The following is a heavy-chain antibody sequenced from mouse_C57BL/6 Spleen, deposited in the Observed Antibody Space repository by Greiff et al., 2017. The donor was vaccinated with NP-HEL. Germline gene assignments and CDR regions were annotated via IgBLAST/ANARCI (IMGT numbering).Heavy chain of an antibody. CDR3: ARGGGTTGKNYFDY. CDR2: IHPNSGST. D-gene: IGHD1-1*01. Sequence: QVQLQQPGAELVKPGASVKLSCKASGYTFTSYWMHWVKQRPGQGLEWIGMIHPNSGSTNYNEKFKSKATLTVDKSSSTAYMQLSSLTSEDSAVYYCARGGGTTGKNYFDYWGQGTTLTVPS. V-gene: IGHV1-64*01. CDR1: GYTFTSYW. J-gene: IGHJ2*01.